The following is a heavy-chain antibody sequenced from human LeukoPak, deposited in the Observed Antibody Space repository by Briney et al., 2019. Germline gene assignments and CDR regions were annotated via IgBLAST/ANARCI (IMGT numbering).Heavy chain of an antibody. J-gene: IGHJ4*02. V-gene: IGHV3-23*01. CDR1: GFTFSSYA. CDR3: AKNVGYDILTGYYEPYFDY. Sequence: GGSLRLSCAASGFTFSSYAMSWVRQAPGKGLEWVSAISGSGGSTYYADSVKGRFTISRDNSKNTLYLQMNSLRAEDTAVYYCAKNVGYDILTGYYEPYFDYWGQGTLVTVSS. D-gene: IGHD3-9*01. CDR2: ISGSGGST.